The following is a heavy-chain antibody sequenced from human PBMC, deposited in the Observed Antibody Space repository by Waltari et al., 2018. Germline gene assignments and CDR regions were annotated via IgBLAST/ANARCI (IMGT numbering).Heavy chain of an antibody. J-gene: IGHJ5*02. CDR2: IKSESDGGTT. D-gene: IGHD2-21*02. V-gene: IGHV3-15*05. CDR3: TKANCGGDCPGRNWFDP. CDR1: GFIFTDAW. Sequence: EVQLVESGGGLVKPGGSLILSCTDSGFIFTDAWMSWARLAPGKGLELVGRIKSESDGGTTEFVAPVEGRFIISRDDSKSTLYLQMNSLKVEDTAMYYCTKANCGGDCPGRNWFDPWGRGTLVTVSS.